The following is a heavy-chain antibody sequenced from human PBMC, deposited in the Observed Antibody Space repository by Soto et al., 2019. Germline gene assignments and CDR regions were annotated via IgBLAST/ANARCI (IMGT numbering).Heavy chain of an antibody. Sequence: ASVKVSCKAPGYTFTSYDINWVRQATVQGFEWMGWMNPNSGNTGYAQKFQGRVTMTRNTSISTAYMELSSLRSEDTAVYYCARGRAVYYDILTGYYNVGGDYWGQGTLVTVSS. CDR1: GYTFTSYD. D-gene: IGHD3-9*01. V-gene: IGHV1-8*01. J-gene: IGHJ4*01. CDR2: MNPNSGNT. CDR3: ARGRAVYYDILTGYYNVGGDY.